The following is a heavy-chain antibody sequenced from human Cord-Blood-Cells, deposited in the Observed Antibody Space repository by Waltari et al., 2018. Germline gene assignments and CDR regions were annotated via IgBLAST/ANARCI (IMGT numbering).Heavy chain of an antibody. J-gene: IGHJ5*02. CDR2: INTNTGNP. D-gene: IGHD3-3*01. CDR3: ARDREKAFWSGYNWFDP. Sequence: QVQLVQSGSELQKPGASVKVSCKASGYTFTSYALNWVRQAPGPGLEWMGWINTNTGNPTYSQGFTGRFVFSLDTSVSTAYLQISSLKAEDTAVYYCARDREKAFWSGYNWFDPWGQGTLVTVSS. CDR1: GYTFTSYA. V-gene: IGHV7-4-1*02.